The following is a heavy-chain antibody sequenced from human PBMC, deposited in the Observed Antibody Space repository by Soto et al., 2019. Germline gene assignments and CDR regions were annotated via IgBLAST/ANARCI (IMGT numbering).Heavy chain of an antibody. CDR2: ISYDGSNK. D-gene: IGHD6-19*01. CDR1: GFTFSSYA. CDR3: AKTESSGWSTRYGMDV. Sequence: PGGSLRLSCAASGFTFSSYAMHWVRQAPGKGLEWVAVISYDGSNKYYADSVKGRFTISRDNSKNALYLQMNSLRAEDTAVYYCAKTESSGWSTRYGMDVWGQGTTVTVSS. J-gene: IGHJ6*02. V-gene: IGHV3-30-3*02.